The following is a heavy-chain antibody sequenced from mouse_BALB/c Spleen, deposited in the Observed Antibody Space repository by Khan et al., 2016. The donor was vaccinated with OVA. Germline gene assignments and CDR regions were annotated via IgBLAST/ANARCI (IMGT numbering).Heavy chain of an antibody. D-gene: IGHD2-3*01. V-gene: IGHV1-81*01. CDR3: ARGDGYYVYFDY. Sequence: QVQLQQSGPELVKPGASVKMSCKASGYTFTYYVITWVKQRTGQGLEWIGEIYPGSDNAYYNERFKGKATLTADKSSNPTHMQLSSLTSEDSAVYFCARGDGYYVYFDYGGQGTTLTVAS. J-gene: IGHJ2*01. CDR2: IYPGSDNA. CDR1: GYTFTYYV.